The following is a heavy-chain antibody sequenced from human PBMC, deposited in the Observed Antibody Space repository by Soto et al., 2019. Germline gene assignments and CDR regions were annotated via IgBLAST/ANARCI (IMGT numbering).Heavy chain of an antibody. CDR2: VWYDGTTK. D-gene: IGHD1-20*01. Sequence: GGSLRLSCAASGSTLSNYGMHWVRQAPGKGLEWVAVVWYDGTTKFYPDSVKGRFTTSRDNSKDTLYLQMNSLRAEDTAVYYCAKPPDYNWNDYWGQGTLVTVSS. CDR1: GSTLSNYG. V-gene: IGHV3-33*06. J-gene: IGHJ4*02. CDR3: AKPPDYNWNDY.